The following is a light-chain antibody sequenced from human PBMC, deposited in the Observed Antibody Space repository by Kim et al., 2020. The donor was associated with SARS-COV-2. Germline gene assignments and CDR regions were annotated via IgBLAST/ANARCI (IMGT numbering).Light chain of an antibody. J-gene: IGLJ2*01. Sequence: LGQTVRITCQGDSLRSYYASWYQQQPGQAPVLVIYGKNTRPSGIPDRLSGSSSGNTASLTITGARAEDEADYYCNSRDSTSNHVVFGGGTQLTVL. CDR3: NSRDSTSNHVV. CDR1: SLRSYY. CDR2: GKN. V-gene: IGLV3-19*01.